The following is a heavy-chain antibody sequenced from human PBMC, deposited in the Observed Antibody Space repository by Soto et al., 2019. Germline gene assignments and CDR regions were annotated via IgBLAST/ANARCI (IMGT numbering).Heavy chain of an antibody. J-gene: IGHJ1*01. CDR3: GRLGHLYYYDSSGYREYFQH. CDR2: IYYSGST. CDR1: GGSISSYY. D-gene: IGHD3-22*01. Sequence: SETLSLTCTVSGGSISSYYWSWIRQPPGKGLEWIGYIYYSGSTNYNPSLKSRVTISVDTSKNQFSLKLSSVTAADTAVYYCGRLGHLYYYDSSGYREYFQHWGQGTLVT. V-gene: IGHV4-59*01.